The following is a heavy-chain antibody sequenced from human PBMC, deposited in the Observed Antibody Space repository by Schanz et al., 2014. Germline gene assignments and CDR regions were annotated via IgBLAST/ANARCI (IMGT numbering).Heavy chain of an antibody. CDR1: GYTLSAYS. D-gene: IGHD3-22*01. CDR3: AGAFDSSGYYFDY. J-gene: IGHJ4*02. Sequence: QVQLVQSGTQVKKPGASVKVSCKASGYTLSAYSLHWVRQAPGQGLEWMGIVNPSVRGTHFARECQGRVTVTSDTSASTVYMELSGRRSEDTAVYYCAGAFDSSGYYFDYWGQGTLVTVSS. CDR2: VNPSVRGT. V-gene: IGHV1-46*03.